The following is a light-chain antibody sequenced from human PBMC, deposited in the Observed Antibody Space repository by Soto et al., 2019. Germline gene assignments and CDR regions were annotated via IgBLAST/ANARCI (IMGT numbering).Light chain of an antibody. CDR2: MNN. J-gene: IGLJ2*01. V-gene: IGLV1-47*01. CDR3: AAWDDSLSGLV. Sequence: QSVLTQPPSASGTPGQRVTISCSGSSSNIGSNYVYWYQQFPGPAPKLLIYMNNQRPSGVPDRFSGSKSGTSASLAISGLRSEDDADYYCAAWDDSLSGLVFGGGTKLTVL. CDR1: SSNIGSNY.